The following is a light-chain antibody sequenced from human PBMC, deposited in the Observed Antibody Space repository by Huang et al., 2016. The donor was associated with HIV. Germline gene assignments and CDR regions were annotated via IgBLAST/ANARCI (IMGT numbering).Light chain of an antibody. Sequence: AIRMTQSPSSLSASTGDRVTITCRASQGIAKYLAWYQQKPGKAPKLLISAASTLQSGVPSRFSGSGSGSEFTLTISCLQSEDFATYYCQQYFTYPPFTFGQGTRLEIK. CDR1: QGIAKY. V-gene: IGKV1-8*01. CDR2: AAS. CDR3: QQYFTYPPFT. J-gene: IGKJ5*01.